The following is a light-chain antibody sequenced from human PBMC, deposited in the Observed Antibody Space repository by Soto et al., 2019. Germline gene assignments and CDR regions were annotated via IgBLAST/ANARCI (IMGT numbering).Light chain of an antibody. V-gene: IGKV3-11*01. CDR1: QSVSSY. J-gene: IGKJ1*01. Sequence: EIVLTQSPATLSLSPGERATLSCRASQSVSSYLAWYQQKPGQAPRLLIYDASTRSTGIPARFSGSGSGTDFTLTIISLEPEDFAVYYCQQRSNWPPWTFGQGTKVEIK. CDR2: DAS. CDR3: QQRSNWPPWT.